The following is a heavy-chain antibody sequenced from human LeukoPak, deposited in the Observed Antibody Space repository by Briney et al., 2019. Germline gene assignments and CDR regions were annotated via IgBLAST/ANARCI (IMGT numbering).Heavy chain of an antibody. CDR2: ISYDGSNK. CDR1: GFTFGSYA. J-gene: IGHJ6*03. V-gene: IGHV3-30*04. D-gene: IGHD6-13*01. CDR3: ARDRIAGRLPPYYMDV. Sequence: PGGSLRLSCAASGFTFGSYAMHWVRQAPGKGLEWVAVISYDGSNKYYADSVKGRFTISRDNSKNTLYLQMNSLRAEDTAVYYCARDRIAGRLPPYYMDVWGKGTTVTVSS.